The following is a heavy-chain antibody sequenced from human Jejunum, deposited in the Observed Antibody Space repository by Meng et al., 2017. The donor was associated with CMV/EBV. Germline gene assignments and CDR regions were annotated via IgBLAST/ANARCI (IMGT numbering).Heavy chain of an antibody. CDR3: VRGQLVPFDY. V-gene: IGHV3-48*04. CDR2: ISSSTK. J-gene: IGHJ4*02. Sequence: LSCSPSGFPFIIYSMNWVRQAPGKGLELVSYISSSTKYYVDSVKGRFTVSRDNAKNSLYLQMNSLRAEDTAVYYCVRGQLVPFDYWGPGILVTVSS. D-gene: IGHD6-6*01. CDR1: GFPFIIYS.